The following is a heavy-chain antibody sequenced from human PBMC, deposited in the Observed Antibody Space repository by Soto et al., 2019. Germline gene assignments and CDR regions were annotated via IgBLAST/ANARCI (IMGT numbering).Heavy chain of an antibody. D-gene: IGHD3-10*01. Sequence: QVQLQESGPGLVKPSETLSLTCTVSGGSISSYYWSWIRQPAGKGLEWIGRIYTSGSTNYNPSLERRVTMSVDTSTNQFSLKLSSVTAADTAVYYCARLVTMVRGVPTYYYGMDVWGQGTTVTVSS. V-gene: IGHV4-4*07. CDR3: ARLVTMVRGVPTYYYGMDV. J-gene: IGHJ6*02. CDR2: IYTSGST. CDR1: GGSISSYY.